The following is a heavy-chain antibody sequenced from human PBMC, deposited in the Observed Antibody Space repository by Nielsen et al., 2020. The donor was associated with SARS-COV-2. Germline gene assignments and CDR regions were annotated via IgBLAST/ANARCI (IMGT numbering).Heavy chain of an antibody. CDR1: QFTVSSND. D-gene: IGHD1-26*01. Sequence: GESLKISCAGSQFTVSSNDMHWVRQATGKGLEWVSAVGTAGDTYYLASVKGRFTISRDNAKNSLYLQVNSLRAEDTAVYYCARGARWVDYWGQGTLVTVSS. CDR2: VGTAGDT. CDR3: ARGARWVDY. J-gene: IGHJ4*02. V-gene: IGHV3-13*01.